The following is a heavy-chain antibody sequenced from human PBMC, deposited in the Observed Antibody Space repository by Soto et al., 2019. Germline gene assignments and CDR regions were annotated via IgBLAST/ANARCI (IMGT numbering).Heavy chain of an antibody. CDR1: GFTFSSYS. J-gene: IGHJ2*01. CDR3: ARELRDVDWYFDL. CDR2: ISSSSSYI. D-gene: IGHD2-8*01. Sequence: EVQLVESGGGLVKPGGSLRLSCAASGFTFSSYSMNWVRQAPGKGLEWASSISSSSSYIYYADSVKGRFTISRDNAKNSLYLQMNSLRAEDTAVYYCARELRDVDWYFDLWGRGTLVTVSS. V-gene: IGHV3-21*01.